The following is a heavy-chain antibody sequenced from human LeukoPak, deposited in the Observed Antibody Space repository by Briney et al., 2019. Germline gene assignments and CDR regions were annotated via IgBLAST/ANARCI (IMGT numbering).Heavy chain of an antibody. V-gene: IGHV3-23*01. CDR1: GFTFSSYG. CDR2: ISASGGST. CDR3: AKASSAGDSSSWHY. Sequence: PGGSLRLSCAASGFTFSSYGMSWVRQAPGKGLEWVSDISASGGSTYYADSVKGRFTISRDNSKKTLYLQMNSLRAEDTAVYYCAKASSAGDSSSWHYWGQGILVTVSS. D-gene: IGHD6-13*01. J-gene: IGHJ4*02.